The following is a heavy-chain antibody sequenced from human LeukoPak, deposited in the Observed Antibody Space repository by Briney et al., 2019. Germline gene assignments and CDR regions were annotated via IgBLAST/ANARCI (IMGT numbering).Heavy chain of an antibody. D-gene: IGHD6-13*01. J-gene: IGHJ4*02. CDR2: IHAGNGNT. V-gene: IGHV1-3*01. Sequence: ASVKVSCKASGYTFTSYALHWLRQAPGQGLEWMGFIHAGNGNTKYSHKFQGRVTITSDTSASTAYMKLSSLRSENTAVYYCARDLWRSARIAAAGALGYWGQGTLVTVSS. CDR1: GYTFTSYA. CDR3: ARDLWRSARIAAAGALGY.